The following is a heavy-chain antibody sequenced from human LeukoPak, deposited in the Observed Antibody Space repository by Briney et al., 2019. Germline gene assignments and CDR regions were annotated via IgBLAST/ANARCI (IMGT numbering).Heavy chain of an antibody. CDR1: GFTFSSYS. CDR2: ISGSSSYI. J-gene: IGHJ4*02. D-gene: IGHD1-26*01. V-gene: IGHV3-21*01. Sequence: GGSLRLSCAASGFTFSSYSMNWVRQAPGKGLEWVSSISGSSSYIYYADSVKGRFTISRDNAKNSLYLQMNSLRAEDTAVYYCARGAQWVIDYWGQGTLVTVSS. CDR3: ARGAQWVIDY.